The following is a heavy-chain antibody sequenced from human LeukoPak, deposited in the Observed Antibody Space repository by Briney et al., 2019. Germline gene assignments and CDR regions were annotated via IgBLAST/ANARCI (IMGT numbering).Heavy chain of an antibody. J-gene: IGHJ2*01. CDR2: IYYSGST. V-gene: IGHV4-39*01. CDR1: GGSISSSSYY. D-gene: IGHD6-13*01. CDR3: ARGVAAVGWYFVL. Sequence: PSETLSLTCTVSGGSISSSSYYWGWIRQPPGKGLEWIASIYYSGSTYYNPSLKSRVTISVDTSKNQFSLKLSSVTAADTAVYYCARGVAAVGWYFVLWGRGTLVTVSS.